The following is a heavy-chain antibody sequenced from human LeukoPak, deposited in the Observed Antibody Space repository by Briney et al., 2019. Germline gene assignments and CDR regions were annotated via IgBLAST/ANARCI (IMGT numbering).Heavy chain of an antibody. D-gene: IGHD3-3*01. CDR2: INHSGST. V-gene: IGHV4-34*01. CDR3: ARHSTFFGVVIIKGRVRGPFDY. CDR1: GGSFSGYY. J-gene: IGHJ4*02. Sequence: PSGTLSLTCAVYGGSFSGYYWSWIRQPPGKGLEWIGEINHSGSTNYNPSLKSRVTISVDTSKNQFSLKLSSVTAADTAVYYCARHSTFFGVVIIKGRVRGPFDYWGQGTLVTVSS.